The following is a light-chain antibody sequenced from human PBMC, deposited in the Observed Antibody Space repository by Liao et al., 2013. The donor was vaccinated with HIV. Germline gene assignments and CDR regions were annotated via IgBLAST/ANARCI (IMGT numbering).Light chain of an antibody. CDR3: QAWDSSTAV. CDR1: RLGNKY. CDR2: QDT. V-gene: IGLV3-1*01. J-gene: IGLJ2*01. Sequence: SYEVTQPPSVSVSPGQTASITCSGDRLGNKYACWYQQKPGQSPVLVIYQDTKRPSGIPERFSGSNSGNTATLTISGTQAMDEADYYCQAWDSSTAVFGGGTKLNRP.